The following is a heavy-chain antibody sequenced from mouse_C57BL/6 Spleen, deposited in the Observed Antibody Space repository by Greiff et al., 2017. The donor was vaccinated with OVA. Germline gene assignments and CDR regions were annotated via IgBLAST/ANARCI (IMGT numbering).Heavy chain of an antibody. CDR1: GYTFTSYW. Sequence: QVQLKQPGAELVRPGSSVKLSCKASGYTFTSYWMNWVKQRPIQGLEWIGNIDPSDSETNYNQKFKDKATLTVDQSSSTAYMQLSRLTSEDSAVYYCARSGLGLSMDYWGQGTSVTVSS. D-gene: IGHD3-3*01. J-gene: IGHJ4*01. CDR2: IDPSDSET. V-gene: IGHV1-52*01. CDR3: ARSGLGLSMDY.